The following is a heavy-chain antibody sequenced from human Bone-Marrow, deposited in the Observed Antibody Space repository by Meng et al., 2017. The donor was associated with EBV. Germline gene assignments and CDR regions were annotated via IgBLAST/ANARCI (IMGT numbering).Heavy chain of an antibody. CDR3: ARGLLNYDFWSGYSCWFDP. CDR1: XGSFSGYY. CDR2: INHSGST. V-gene: IGHV4-34*01. J-gene: IGHJ5*02. D-gene: IGHD3-3*01. Sequence: QVQLQQWGAGLLKPSXXXXLXXXVYXGSFSGYYWSWIRQPPGKGLEGIGEINHSGSTNYNPSLKSRVTISVDTSKNQFSLKLSSVTAADTAVYYCARGLLNYDFWSGYSCWFDPWGQGTLVTVSS.